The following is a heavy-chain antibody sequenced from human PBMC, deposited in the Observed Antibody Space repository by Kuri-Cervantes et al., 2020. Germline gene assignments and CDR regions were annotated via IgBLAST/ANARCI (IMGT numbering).Heavy chain of an antibody. CDR2: IYYSGTT. V-gene: IGHV4-59*01. Sequence: SETLSLTCTVSGGSMTNYYWSWIRQPPGKGMEWIAYIYYSGTTNYNPSLNSRVTISVDTSKNQFSLKLSSVTAADTAVYYCARTPARVTMVQGVINYYYYMDVWGKGTTVTVSS. D-gene: IGHD3-10*01. CDR1: GGSMTNYY. J-gene: IGHJ6*03. CDR3: ARTPARVTMVQGVINYYYYMDV.